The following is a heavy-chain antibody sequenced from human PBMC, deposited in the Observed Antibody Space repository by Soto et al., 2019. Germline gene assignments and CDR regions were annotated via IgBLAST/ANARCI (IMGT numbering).Heavy chain of an antibody. CDR2: IYYSGST. CDR3: ARHVRGIAVAGTYYGMDV. D-gene: IGHD6-19*01. CDR1: GGSISSSSYY. J-gene: IGHJ6*02. V-gene: IGHV4-39*01. Sequence: SETLSLTCTVSGGSISSSSYYWGWIRQPPGEGLEWIGSIYYSGSTYYNPSLKSRVTISVDTSKNQFSLKLSSVTAADTAVYYCARHVRGIAVAGTYYGMDVWGQGTTVTVSS.